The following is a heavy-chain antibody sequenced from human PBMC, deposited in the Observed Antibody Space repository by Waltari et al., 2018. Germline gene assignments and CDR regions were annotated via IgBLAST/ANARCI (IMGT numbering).Heavy chain of an antibody. Sequence: EVQLLESGGGLVQPGGSLRLSCAASGFTFSSYAMSWVRQAPGKGLEWVSASSGSGGSTYYADSVKGRFTISRDNSKNTLYLQMNSLRAEDTAVYYCAKAGRFTYYYGSGSYYNGAFDIWGQGTMVTVSS. CDR2: SSGSGGST. V-gene: IGHV3-23*01. D-gene: IGHD3-10*01. J-gene: IGHJ3*02. CDR1: GFTFSSYA. CDR3: AKAGRFTYYYGSGSYYNGAFDI.